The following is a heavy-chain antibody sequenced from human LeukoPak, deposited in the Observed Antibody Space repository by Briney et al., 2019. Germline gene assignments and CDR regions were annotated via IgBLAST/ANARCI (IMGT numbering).Heavy chain of an antibody. CDR1: GFTFSTYS. Sequence: GGSLRLSCAASGFTFSTYSMNWVRQAPGKGLEWVSSISSSGTYIQYADSVKGRFTISRDNAKNSLYLQMNSLRAEDTAVYYCANSLISSSQVDYWGQGTLVTVSS. CDR3: ANSLISSSQVDY. D-gene: IGHD6-6*01. CDR2: ISSSGTYI. V-gene: IGHV3-21*01. J-gene: IGHJ4*02.